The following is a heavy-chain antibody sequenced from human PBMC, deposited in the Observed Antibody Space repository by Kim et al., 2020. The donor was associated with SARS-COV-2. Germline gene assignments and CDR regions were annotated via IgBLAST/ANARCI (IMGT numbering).Heavy chain of an antibody. CDR3: AKDSGESSSSEDY. D-gene: IGHD6-6*01. CDR2: ISGGSNYT. CDR1: GFTLNDYY. Sequence: GGSLRLSCAASGFTLNDYYMNWIRQAPGKGLEWVSYISGGSNYTKYADSVKGRFTISRDNAKNSLYLQMNSLRPEDSAIYFCAKDSGESSSSEDYWGQGTLVTVSS. J-gene: IGHJ4*02. V-gene: IGHV3-11*06.